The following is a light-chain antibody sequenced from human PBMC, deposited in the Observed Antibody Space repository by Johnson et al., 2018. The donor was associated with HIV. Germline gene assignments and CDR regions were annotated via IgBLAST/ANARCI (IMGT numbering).Light chain of an antibody. J-gene: IGLJ1*01. Sequence: QSLLTQPPSVSAAPGQTVTISCSGSSSNVGSSFVSWYQQLPGTAPKLLIYENNKRPSGIPDRFSGSKSATSATLGITGLQTVDEADYYCGTWDSSLSAGVFGTGTKVTV. CDR1: SSNVGSSF. CDR3: GTWDSSLSAGV. CDR2: ENN. V-gene: IGLV1-51*02.